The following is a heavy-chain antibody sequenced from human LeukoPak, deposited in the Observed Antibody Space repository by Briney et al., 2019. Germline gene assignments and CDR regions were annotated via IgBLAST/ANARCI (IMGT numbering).Heavy chain of an antibody. Sequence: SETLSLTCAVSGGSISSGGYSWSWIRQPPGKGLEWIGNIYHSGSTYYNPSLKSRVTISVDTSKNQFSLRLSSVTAADTATYYCAREVAAGSYRGFDYWGQGTLVTVSS. J-gene: IGHJ4*01. V-gene: IGHV4-30-2*01. D-gene: IGHD6-19*01. CDR3: AREVAAGSYRGFDY. CDR2: IYHSGST. CDR1: GGSISSGGYS.